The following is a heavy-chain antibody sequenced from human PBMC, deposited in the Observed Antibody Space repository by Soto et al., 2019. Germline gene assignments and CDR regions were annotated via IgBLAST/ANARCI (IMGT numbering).Heavy chain of an antibody. Sequence: ASVKVSCKASGYTFTRYDINWVRQATGQGLEWMGWMNPNSGKTGYAQKFQGRVTMTRNTSISTAYMELSSLRSEDTAVYYCARAVRCSSTSCYSRYYYMDVWGKGTTVTVSS. CDR2: MNPNSGKT. V-gene: IGHV1-8*01. D-gene: IGHD2-2*01. J-gene: IGHJ6*03. CDR3: ARAVRCSSTSCYSRYYYMDV. CDR1: GYTFTRYD.